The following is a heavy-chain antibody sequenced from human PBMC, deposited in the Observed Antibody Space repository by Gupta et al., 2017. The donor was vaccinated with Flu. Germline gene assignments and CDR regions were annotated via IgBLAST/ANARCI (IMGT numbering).Heavy chain of an antibody. V-gene: IGHV4-61*02. CDR1: GGSISIGSYS. CDR3: ARVHSGAAAGRKWFGP. Sequence: QVQLQASGPGLVKPSQPLSLTCTLSGGSISIGSYSWSWIRQPAGKGLEWIGRIYTSGSTNYNPSLKSRVTISVDTSKNQFSLKLSSVTAADTAVYYCARVHSGAAAGRKWFGPWGQGTLVTVSS. D-gene: IGHD6-13*01. CDR2: IYTSGST. J-gene: IGHJ5*02.